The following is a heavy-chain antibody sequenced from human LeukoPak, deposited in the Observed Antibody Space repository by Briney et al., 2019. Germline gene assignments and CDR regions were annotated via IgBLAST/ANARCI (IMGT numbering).Heavy chain of an antibody. D-gene: IGHD4-17*01. CDR2: IYYSGST. Sequence: SETLSLTCAVYGGSFSGYYWSWIRQPPGKGLEWIGYIYYSGSTNYNPSLKSRVTISVDTSKNQFSLKLSSVTAADTAVYYCARGHGIDYGDEGWFDPWGQGTLVTVSS. J-gene: IGHJ5*02. V-gene: IGHV4-59*01. CDR1: GGSFSGYY. CDR3: ARGHGIDYGDEGWFDP.